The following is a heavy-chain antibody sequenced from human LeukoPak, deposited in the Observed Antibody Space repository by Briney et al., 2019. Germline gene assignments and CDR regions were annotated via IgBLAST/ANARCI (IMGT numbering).Heavy chain of an antibody. CDR2: IYYSGST. V-gene: IGHV4-39*01. CDR1: GGSISSYY. CDR3: ARHFSRSSGWSKTPLNFDY. J-gene: IGHJ4*02. D-gene: IGHD6-19*01. Sequence: SETLSLTCTVSGGSISSYYWSWIRQPPGKGLEWIGSIYYSGSTYYNPSLKSRVTISVDTSKNQFSLKLSSVTAADTAVYYCARHFSRSSGWSKTPLNFDYWGQGTLVTVSS.